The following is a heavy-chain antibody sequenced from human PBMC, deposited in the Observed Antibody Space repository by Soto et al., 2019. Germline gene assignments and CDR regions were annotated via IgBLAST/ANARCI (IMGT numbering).Heavy chain of an antibody. Sequence: RGSLRLSCAASGFPFSSYAMHWVRQAPGKGLEWVAAISNDGSDKYYADSVKGRFTISRDNSKNTLHLQMNSLRAEDAAAYSCARSQGYRVESQLQYWGYFDSWCKGT. CDR3: ARSQGYRVESQLQYWGYFDS. D-gene: IGHD2-2*02. CDR2: ISNDGSDK. V-gene: IGHV3-30-3*01. CDR1: GFPFSSYA. J-gene: IGHJ4*02.